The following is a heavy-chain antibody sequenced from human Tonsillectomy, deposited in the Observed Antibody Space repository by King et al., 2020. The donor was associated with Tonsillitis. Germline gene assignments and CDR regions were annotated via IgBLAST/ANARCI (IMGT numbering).Heavy chain of an antibody. CDR3: AKDGVGEWCVDY. D-gene: IGHD2-8*01. V-gene: IGHV3-30*18. Sequence: QLVQSGGGVVQPGRSLRLSCAASGFTFSSYDMHWVRQAPGKGLEWVAVISNDGSNKYYVDSVKGRFTISRDNSKNTLYLQMNSLRAEDTAVYYCAKDGVGEWCVDYWGQGARVT. CDR1: GFTFSSYD. J-gene: IGHJ4*02. CDR2: ISNDGSNK.